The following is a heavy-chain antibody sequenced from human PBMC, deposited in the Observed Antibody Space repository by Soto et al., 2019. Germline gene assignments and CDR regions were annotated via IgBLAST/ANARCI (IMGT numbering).Heavy chain of an antibody. CDR1: GGSISSSSYY. J-gene: IGHJ3*02. Sequence: QLQLQESGPGLVKPSETLSLTCTVSGGSISSSSYYWGWIRQPPGKGLEWIGSIYYSGSTYYNPSLKSRVTISVDTSKNQFSLKRSSVTAADTAVYYCARHQDSGYEPFDAFDIWGQGTMVTVSS. CDR2: IYYSGST. V-gene: IGHV4-39*01. CDR3: ARHQDSGYEPFDAFDI. D-gene: IGHD5-12*01.